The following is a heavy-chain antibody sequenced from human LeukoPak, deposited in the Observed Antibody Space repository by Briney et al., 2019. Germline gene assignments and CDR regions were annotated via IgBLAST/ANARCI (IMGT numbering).Heavy chain of an antibody. Sequence: GGSLRLSCAASGFTVSSNYMSWVRQAPGKGLEWVSVIYSGSTTYYADSVKGRFTISRDNSKNTLYLQMNSLRADDTAVYYCARINWGYYYMDAWGKGTTVTISS. J-gene: IGHJ6*03. CDR1: GFTVSSNY. D-gene: IGHD7-27*01. CDR3: ARINWGYYYMDA. CDR2: IYSGSTT. V-gene: IGHV3-53*01.